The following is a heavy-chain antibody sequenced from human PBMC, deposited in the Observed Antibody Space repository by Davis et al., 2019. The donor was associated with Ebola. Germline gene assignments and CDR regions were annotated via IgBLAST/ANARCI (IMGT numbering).Heavy chain of an antibody. CDR3: ARRGTSSWYAGWFDP. CDR1: GGSFSGYY. V-gene: IGHV4-34*01. J-gene: IGHJ5*02. D-gene: IGHD6-13*01. CDR2: INHSGST. Sequence: SETLSLTCAVYGGSFSGYYWSWIRQPPGKGLEWIGEINHSGSTNYNPSLKSRVTISVDTSKNQFSLKLSSVTAADTAMYYCARRGTSSWYAGWFDPWGQGILVTVSS.